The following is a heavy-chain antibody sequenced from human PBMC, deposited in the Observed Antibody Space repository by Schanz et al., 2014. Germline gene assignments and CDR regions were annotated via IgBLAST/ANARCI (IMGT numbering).Heavy chain of an antibody. D-gene: IGHD1-1*01. CDR1: GHPFTAYY. Sequence: QVQLVQSGAEVKKPGASVKVSCKASGHPFTAYYMHWVRQAPGQGLEWMGRINPNSGGTNYAENFQGRVTMTRDTSTSTVYMELNSLRSDDTAVYYCVRELSGGTFDYWGQGALVTVSP. J-gene: IGHJ4*02. V-gene: IGHV1-2*06. CDR2: INPNSGGT. CDR3: VRELSGGTFDY.